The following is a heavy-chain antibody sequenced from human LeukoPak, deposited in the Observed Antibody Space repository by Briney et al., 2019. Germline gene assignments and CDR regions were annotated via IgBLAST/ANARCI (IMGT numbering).Heavy chain of an antibody. D-gene: IGHD3-22*01. V-gene: IGHV3-53*01. CDR1: GFTVSSNY. CDR2: IYSGGST. Sequence: PGGSLRLSCAASGFTVSSNYMSWVRQAPGKGLEWVPVIYSGGSTYYADSVKGRFTISRDNSKNTLYLQMNSPKTEDTAVYYCTTDFEYYYDSSGYYPYDYWGQGTLVTVSS. J-gene: IGHJ4*02. CDR3: TTDFEYYYDSSGYYPYDY.